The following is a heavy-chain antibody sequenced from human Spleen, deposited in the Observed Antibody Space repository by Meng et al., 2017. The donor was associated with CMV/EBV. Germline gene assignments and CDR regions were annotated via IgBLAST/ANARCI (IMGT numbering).Heavy chain of an antibody. J-gene: IGHJ4*02. CDR2: ISWNSGTI. CDR1: GFTFSSNA. Sequence: GGSLRLSCAASGFTFSSNAMNWVRQAPGKGLEWVAGISWNSGTIGYADSVKGRFTISRDNAKNSLYLQMNSLRPEDMAFYYCAKDVRPSIAAAGALFASWGQGALVTVSS. V-gene: IGHV3-9*03. CDR3: AKDVRPSIAAAGALFAS. D-gene: IGHD6-13*01.